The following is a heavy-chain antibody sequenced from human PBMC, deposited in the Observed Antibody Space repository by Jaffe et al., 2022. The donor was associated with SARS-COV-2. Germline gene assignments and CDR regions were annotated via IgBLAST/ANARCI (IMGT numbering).Heavy chain of an antibody. Sequence: QVQLVQSGAEVKKPGASVKVSCKASGYTFTSYAMHWVRQAPGQRLEWMGWINAGNGNTKYSQKFQGRVTITRDTSASTAYMELSSLRSEDTAVYYCASDIVVVPAAPPRPSSSRGAYYYGMDVWGQGTTVTVSS. D-gene: IGHD2-2*01. J-gene: IGHJ6*02. CDR3: ASDIVVVPAAPPRPSSSRGAYYYGMDV. CDR1: GYTFTSYA. CDR2: INAGNGNT. V-gene: IGHV1-3*01.